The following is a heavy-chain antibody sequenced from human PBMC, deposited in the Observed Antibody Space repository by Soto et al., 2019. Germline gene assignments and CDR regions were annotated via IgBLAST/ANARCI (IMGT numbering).Heavy chain of an antibody. CDR2: ISTYNGNT. CDR3: ARGPTDYYDNSANYFLDY. CDR1: GYTFITYG. J-gene: IGHJ4*02. V-gene: IGHV1-18*01. Sequence: QVPLVQSGAEVKKPGASVKVSCKASGYTFITYGVSWVRLAPGQGLDGLGWISTYNGNTRYAERLQGRVTMTTDTTTNTAYLELRNLRSDDTAVYYCARGPTDYYDNSANYFLDYWGQGTLVTVSS. D-gene: IGHD3-22*01.